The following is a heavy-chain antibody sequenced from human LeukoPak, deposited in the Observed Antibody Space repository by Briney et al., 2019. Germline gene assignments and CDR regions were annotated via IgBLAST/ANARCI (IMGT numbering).Heavy chain of an antibody. J-gene: IGHJ6*04. V-gene: IGHV3-23*01. Sequence: GGSLRLSCAASGFTFSSHAMAWVRQAPGKGLEWVSAVRDSGPRTFYADSVTGRFAISRDNSRNTVFLQMNSLRADDTAVYYCARPGCGGNCYYRMDVWGKGTTVTASS. CDR3: ARPGCGGNCYYRMDV. CDR2: VRDSGPRT. D-gene: IGHD2-21*01. CDR1: GFTFSSHA.